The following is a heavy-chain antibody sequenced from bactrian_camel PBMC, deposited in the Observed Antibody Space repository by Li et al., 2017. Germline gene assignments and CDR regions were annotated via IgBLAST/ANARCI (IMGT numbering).Heavy chain of an antibody. CDR1: GFTFSSST. V-gene: IGHV3S31*01. Sequence: VQLVESGGGLVQPGGSLTLSCAASGFTFSSSTMTWVRQAPGKGLEWVSSIKSGGSSTYYADSVKGRFTISRDNAKNTLYLQMNSLKSDDTALYYCATVVVGSFGYWGQGTQVTVS. CDR2: IKSGGSST. D-gene: IGHD6*01. CDR3: ATVVVGSFGY. J-gene: IGHJ6*01.